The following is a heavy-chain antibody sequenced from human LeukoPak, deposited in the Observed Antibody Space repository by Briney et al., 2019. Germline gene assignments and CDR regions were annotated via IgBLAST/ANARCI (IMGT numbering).Heavy chain of an antibody. Sequence: GGSLRLSCAASGFTFSSYAMSWVLQAPGKGLEWVSAISGSGGSTYYADSVKGRFTISRDNSKNTLYLQMNSLRAEDTAVYYCARVVGDSSGYWSMDYWGQGTLVTVSS. J-gene: IGHJ4*02. CDR1: GFTFSSYA. CDR2: ISGSGGST. D-gene: IGHD3-22*01. V-gene: IGHV3-23*01. CDR3: ARVVGDSSGYWSMDY.